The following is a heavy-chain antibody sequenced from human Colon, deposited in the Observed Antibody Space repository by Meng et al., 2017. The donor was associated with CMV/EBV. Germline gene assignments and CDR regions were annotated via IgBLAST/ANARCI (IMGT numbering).Heavy chain of an antibody. V-gene: IGHV3-48*03. CDR2: INGGSDKI. J-gene: IGHJ6*02. Sequence: GESLKISCAASGFTFNHFEMNWVRQAPGKGLEWVSYINGGSDKIYYADSVKGRFTISRDNAKNSLYLQMNSLRAEDTAVYYCAKDVVQEWGFSGMDVWGPGTTVTVSS. D-gene: IGHD3-3*01. CDR1: GFTFNHFE. CDR3: AKDVVQEWGFSGMDV.